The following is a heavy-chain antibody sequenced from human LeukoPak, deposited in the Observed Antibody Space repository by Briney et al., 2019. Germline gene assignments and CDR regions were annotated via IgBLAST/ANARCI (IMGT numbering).Heavy chain of an antibody. J-gene: IGHJ4*02. CDR3: ARDHRMDY. Sequence: SETLSLTCAVYGGSFSGYYWSWIRQPPGKGLGWIGEINHSGSTNYNPSLKSRVTISVDTSKNQFSLKLSSVTAADTAVYYCARDHRMDYWGQGTLVTVSS. D-gene: IGHD2-8*01. CDR2: INHSGST. V-gene: IGHV4-34*01. CDR1: GGSFSGYY.